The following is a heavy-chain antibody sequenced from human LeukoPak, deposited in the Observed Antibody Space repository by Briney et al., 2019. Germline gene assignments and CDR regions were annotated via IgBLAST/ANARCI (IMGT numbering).Heavy chain of an antibody. J-gene: IGHJ4*02. Sequence: GGSLRLSCAASGFTVSSNYMSWVRQAPGKGLEWVSAIRGSGGGTYYADSVKGRFTISRDNSKNTLYLQMNSLRDEDTALYYCAKAGIGVVGYFDYWGQGTLVTVSS. CDR1: GFTVSSNY. CDR3: AKAGIGVVGYFDY. CDR2: IRGSGGGT. V-gene: IGHV3-23*01. D-gene: IGHD6-19*01.